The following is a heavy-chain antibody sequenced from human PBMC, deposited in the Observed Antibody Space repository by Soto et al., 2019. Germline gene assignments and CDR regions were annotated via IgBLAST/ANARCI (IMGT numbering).Heavy chain of an antibody. CDR3: AKEETVISHYYYYYGMDV. Sequence: EVQLLESGGGLGQAWGSLRLFCAASGFTFCSYALNWVRQAPGKGLGWVSVISGTGGITYHADSVKGRFTISRDNSKNTLYLQMDSLRAEDTAVYFCAKEETVISHYYYYYGMDVWGQGTTVTVSS. D-gene: IGHD4-4*01. CDR1: GFTFCSYA. V-gene: IGHV3-23*01. J-gene: IGHJ6*02. CDR2: ISGTGGIT.